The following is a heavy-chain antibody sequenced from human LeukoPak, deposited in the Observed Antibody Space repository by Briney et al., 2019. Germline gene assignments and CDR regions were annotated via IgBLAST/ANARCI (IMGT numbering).Heavy chain of an antibody. CDR1: GFAFNSFA. CDR2: ISNSDGSS. D-gene: IGHD3/OR15-3a*01. V-gene: IGHV3-23*01. CDR3: VKWTGYGMY. J-gene: IGHJ4*02. Sequence: PGGSLRLSCAASGFAFNSFAMNWARQAPGKGLEWVSSISNSDGSSHYADSVKGRFTISRDNSKNTLYLQMNSLRVEDTAVYYCVKWTGYGMYWGQGTLVTVSS.